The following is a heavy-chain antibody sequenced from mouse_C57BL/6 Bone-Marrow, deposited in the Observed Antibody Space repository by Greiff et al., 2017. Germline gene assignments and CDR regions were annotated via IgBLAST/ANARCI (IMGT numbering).Heavy chain of an antibody. Sequence: QVQLKQSGAELVRPGTSVKVSCKASGYAFTNYLIEWVKQRPGQGLEWIGVINPGSGGTNYNEKFKGKATLSADKSYSTAYLQLSSLTSEDSAVCFCANWDGYFDVWGTGTTVTVSA. CDR1: GYAFTNYL. CDR3: ANWDGYFDV. CDR2: INPGSGGT. V-gene: IGHV1-54*01. D-gene: IGHD4-1*01. J-gene: IGHJ1*03.